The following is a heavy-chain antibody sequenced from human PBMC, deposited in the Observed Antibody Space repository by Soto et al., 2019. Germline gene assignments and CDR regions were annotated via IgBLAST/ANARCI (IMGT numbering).Heavy chain of an antibody. CDR2: IRPNGGST. CDR1: GYTFTSYA. Sequence: GASVKVSGKASGYTFTSYAIHWVRQAPGQEFEWMGWIRPNGGSTDFAREFQGRFTMTWDTSISTAYMDLSSLRSDATAVYYCARGSVASAAEPTGMDVWGQGTTVTVSS. CDR3: ARGSVASAAEPTGMDV. J-gene: IGHJ6*02. V-gene: IGHV1-2*02. D-gene: IGHD6-13*01.